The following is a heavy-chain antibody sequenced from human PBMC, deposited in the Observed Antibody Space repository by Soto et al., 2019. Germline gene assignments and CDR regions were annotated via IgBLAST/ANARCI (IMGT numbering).Heavy chain of an antibody. D-gene: IGHD3-3*02. V-gene: IGHV6-1*01. CDR1: GDSVSHNSDA. CDR3: AREGRMDAYIFHKCFDP. J-gene: IGHJ5*02. CDR2: TYYRSKWFN. Sequence: PSQTLSLTCDISGDSVSHNSDAWNWIRQSPSRGLEWLGRTYYRSKWFNNYALSVKGRININPDTSKNQFSLLLNSVTHDDTAVYYFAREGRMDAYIFHKCFDPWGQGPRVPVAP.